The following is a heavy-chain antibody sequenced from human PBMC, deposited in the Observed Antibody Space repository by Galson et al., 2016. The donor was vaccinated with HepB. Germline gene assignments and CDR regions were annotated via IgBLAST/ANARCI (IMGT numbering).Heavy chain of an antibody. D-gene: IGHD4-17*01. CDR2: FGPEDGET. Sequence: SVKVSCKVSGYTPTELSLHWVRQAPGKGLEWMGSFGPEDGETIYAQKFQGRVTMTEDTSTDTVYMELSSLRSEDTAVYYCATVGFGGDYVVRYYFDYWGQGTLVTVSS. CDR1: GYTPTELS. CDR3: ATVGFGGDYVVRYYFDY. J-gene: IGHJ4*02. V-gene: IGHV1-24*01.